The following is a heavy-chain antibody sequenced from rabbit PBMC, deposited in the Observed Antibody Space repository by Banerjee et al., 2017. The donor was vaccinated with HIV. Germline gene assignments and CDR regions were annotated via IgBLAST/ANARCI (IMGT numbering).Heavy chain of an antibody. Sequence: QEQLVESGGGLVKPGGSLTLTCKASGFDFVAYHHMCWVRQAPGKGLEWIACIDTGWSGTAYYASWAKGRFTISKTSTTVTLQMTSLTAADTATYFCARDLAGVIGWNFNLWGPGTLVTVS. V-gene: IGHV1S45*01. D-gene: IGHD4-1*01. CDR2: IDTGWSGTA. J-gene: IGHJ4*01. CDR3: ARDLAGVIGWNFNL. CDR1: GFDFVAYHH.